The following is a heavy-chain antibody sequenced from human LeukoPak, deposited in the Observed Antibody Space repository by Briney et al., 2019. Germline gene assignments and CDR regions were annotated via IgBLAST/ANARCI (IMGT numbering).Heavy chain of an antibody. J-gene: IGHJ5*02. CDR1: GFTFSDHY. CDR3: ARAMMIRGGWFDR. Sequence: GVALRLSCAASGFTFSDHYMTWIRQAPGKGLEWVSYIGTSSANANYVDALKGRFTISRDNAKNRLYLQMNSLRAEDTAVYYCARAMMIRGGWFDRWGQGALVNVSS. CDR2: IGTSSANA. V-gene: IGHV3-11*05. D-gene: IGHD3-10*01.